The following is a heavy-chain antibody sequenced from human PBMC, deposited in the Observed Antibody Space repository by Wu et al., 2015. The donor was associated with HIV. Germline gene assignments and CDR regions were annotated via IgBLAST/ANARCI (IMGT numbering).Heavy chain of an antibody. V-gene: IGHV1-46*03. D-gene: IGHD2-21*01. CDR3: ASGSYCGRDCYTYFHY. Sequence: QIQLVQSGAEVKKPGASVKVSCKASGYTFTSFYMHWVRQAPGQGLEWMGIIHPSVGSPMYAQKFQGRVTMTRDTSTGTVYMEVSSLKSEDTAVYYCASGSYCGRDCYTYFHYWGQGTLVTVSS. J-gene: IGHJ4*02. CDR1: GYTFTSFY. CDR2: IHPSVGSP.